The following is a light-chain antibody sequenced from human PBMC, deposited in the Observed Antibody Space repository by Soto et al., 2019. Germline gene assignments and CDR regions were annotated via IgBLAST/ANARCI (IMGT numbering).Light chain of an antibody. CDR1: QSVSSDY. Sequence: EIVLTQSPGTLSLSPGERATLSCRASQSVSSDYLAWYQQKPGQTPKVLIYRASTRATGIPDRFSGSGSGTYFTLTIGRLETEDVAVYYCQQYGSSPLTFGGGTKVEIK. J-gene: IGKJ4*01. CDR3: QQYGSSPLT. V-gene: IGKV3-20*01. CDR2: RAS.